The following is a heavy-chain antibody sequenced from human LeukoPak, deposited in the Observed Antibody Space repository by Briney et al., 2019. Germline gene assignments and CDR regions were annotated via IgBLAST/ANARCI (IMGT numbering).Heavy chain of an antibody. Sequence: PGGSLRLSCAASGFTFSSYSMNWVRQAPGKGLEWVSSISSSSSYIYYADSVKGRFTISRDNAKDSLYLQMNSLRAEDTAVYYCARDFYCSSTSCYMVWGQGTLVTVSS. CDR3: ARDFYCSSTSCYMV. D-gene: IGHD2-2*02. J-gene: IGHJ4*02. CDR2: ISSSSSYI. V-gene: IGHV3-21*01. CDR1: GFTFSSYS.